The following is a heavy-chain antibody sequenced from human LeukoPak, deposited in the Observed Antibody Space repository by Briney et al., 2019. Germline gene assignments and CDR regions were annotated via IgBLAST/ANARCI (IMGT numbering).Heavy chain of an antibody. CDR1: GGTFSSYA. Sequence: SVKVSCRASGGTFSSYAISWVRQAPGQGLEWMGRIIPILGIANYAQKFQGRVTITADKSTSTAYMELSSLRSEDTAVYYCARGTNEYSSSFFDYWGQGTLVTVSS. CDR2: IIPILGIA. J-gene: IGHJ4*02. D-gene: IGHD6-6*01. V-gene: IGHV1-69*04. CDR3: ARGTNEYSSSFFDY.